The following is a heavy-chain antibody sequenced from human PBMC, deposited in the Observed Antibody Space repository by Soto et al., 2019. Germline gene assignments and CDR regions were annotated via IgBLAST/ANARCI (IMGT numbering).Heavy chain of an antibody. J-gene: IGHJ6*02. CDR1: GGSISIGGYY. CDR2: IYYSGST. Sequence: TLSLTCTVSGGSISIGGYYWIWIRQHPGKGLEWIGYIYYSGSTYYNPSLKSRVTISVDTSKNQFSLKLSSVTAADTAVYYCARDRTPYYYDSSGYYYYYYGMDVWGQGTTVTVSS. V-gene: IGHV4-31*03. CDR3: ARDRTPYYYDSSGYYYYYYGMDV. D-gene: IGHD3-22*01.